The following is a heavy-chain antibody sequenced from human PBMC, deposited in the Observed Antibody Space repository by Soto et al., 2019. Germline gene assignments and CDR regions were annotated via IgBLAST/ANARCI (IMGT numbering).Heavy chain of an antibody. CDR3: ARDRQGRRWLQFYFDY. V-gene: IGHV3-33*01. D-gene: IGHD5-12*01. J-gene: IGHJ4*02. Sequence: GGSLRLSCAASGFTFSSYGMHWVRQAPGKGLEWVAVIWYDGSNKYYADSVKGRFTISRDNSKNTLYLQMNSLRAEDTAVYYCARDRQGRRWLQFYFDYWGQGTLVTVSS. CDR1: GFTFSSYG. CDR2: IWYDGSNK.